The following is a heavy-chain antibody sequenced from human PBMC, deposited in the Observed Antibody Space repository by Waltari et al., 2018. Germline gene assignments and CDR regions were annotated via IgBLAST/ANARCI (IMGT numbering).Heavy chain of an antibody. CDR2: INHSGST. CDR3: ARPAWNWFDP. CDR1: GGSFSGYY. J-gene: IGHJ5*02. V-gene: IGHV4-34*01. Sequence: QVQLQQWGAGLLKPSETLSLTCAVYGGSFSGYYWSWIRQPPGKGLEWIGEINHSGSTNYNPSLKSRVTISVDTSKNQFSLKLSSVTAADTAVYDCARPAWNWFDPWGQGTLVTVSS.